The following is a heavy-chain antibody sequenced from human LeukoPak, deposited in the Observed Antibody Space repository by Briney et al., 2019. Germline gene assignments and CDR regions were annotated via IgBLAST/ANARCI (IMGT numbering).Heavy chain of an antibody. CDR3: ARQWLVSHLFDY. J-gene: IGHJ4*02. CDR1: GGSFSGYY. CDR2: INHSGST. V-gene: IGHV4-34*01. D-gene: IGHD6-19*01. Sequence: PSGTLSLTCAVYGGSFSGYYWSWIRQPPGKGLEWIGEINHSGSTNYNPSLRSRATVSVHTSKNQLSLKLSSVTAADTAVYYCARQWLVSHLFDYWGQGTLVTVSS.